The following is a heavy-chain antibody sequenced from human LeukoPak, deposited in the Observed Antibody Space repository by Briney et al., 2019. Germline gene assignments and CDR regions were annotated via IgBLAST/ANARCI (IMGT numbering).Heavy chain of an antibody. V-gene: IGHV3-30*02. CDR2: IRYDGSNK. CDR1: GFTFSSYG. D-gene: IGHD3-22*01. Sequence: GGSLRLSCAASGFTFSSYGMHWVRQAPGKGLEWVAFIRYDGSNKYYADSVKGRFTISRDNSKNTLYLQMNSLRAEDTAVYYCAKDGLDYYDSSGYLNYFDYWGQGTLVTVSS. J-gene: IGHJ4*02. CDR3: AKDGLDYYDSSGYLNYFDY.